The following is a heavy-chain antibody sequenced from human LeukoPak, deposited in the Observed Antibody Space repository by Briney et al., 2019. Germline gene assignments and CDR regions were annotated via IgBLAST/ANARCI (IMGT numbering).Heavy chain of an antibody. Sequence: SQTLSLTCAISGDSVSSNSAAWNWIRQSPSRGLEWLGRTYYRSKWYNDYAVSVKSRITINPDTSKNQFSLQLNSVTPEDTAVYYCARAPPTPTYYYDSSGYYPFDYWGQGTLVTVSS. CDR3: ARAPPTPTYYYDSSGYYPFDY. D-gene: IGHD3-22*01. V-gene: IGHV6-1*01. J-gene: IGHJ4*02. CDR1: GDSVSSNSAA. CDR2: TYYRSKWYN.